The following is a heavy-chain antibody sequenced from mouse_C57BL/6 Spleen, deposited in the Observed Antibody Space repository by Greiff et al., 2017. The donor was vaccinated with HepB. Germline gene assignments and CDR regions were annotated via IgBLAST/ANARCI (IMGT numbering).Heavy chain of an antibody. Sequence: VQLQQPGAELVMPGASVKLSCKASGYTFTSYWMHWVKQRPGQALEWIGEIDPSDSYTNYNQKVKGKSTLTVDKSSSTAYMQLSSLTSEDSALYYCARLGTTVVSGNYFDYWGQGTLVTVSA. CDR2: IDPSDSYT. D-gene: IGHD1-1*01. CDR1: GYTFTSYW. V-gene: IGHV1-69*01. J-gene: IGHJ3*01. CDR3: ARLGTTVVSGNYFDY.